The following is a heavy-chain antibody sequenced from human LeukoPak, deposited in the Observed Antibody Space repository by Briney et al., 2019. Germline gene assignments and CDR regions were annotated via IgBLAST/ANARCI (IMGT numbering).Heavy chain of an antibody. CDR2: INPNSGGT. Sequence: ASVKVSCTASGYTFTGYYMHWVRQAPGQGLEWMGWINPNSGGTNYAQKFQGRVTMTRDTPISTAYMELSRLRSDDTAVYYCARRMVGFATRFDPWGQGTLVTVSS. CDR1: GYTFTGYY. CDR3: ARRMVGFATRFDP. J-gene: IGHJ5*02. D-gene: IGHD2-15*01. V-gene: IGHV1-2*02.